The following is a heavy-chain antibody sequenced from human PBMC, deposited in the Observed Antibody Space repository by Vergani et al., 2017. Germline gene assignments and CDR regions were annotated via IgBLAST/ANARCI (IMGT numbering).Heavy chain of an antibody. CDR2: ISSSSSTV. Sequence: EVQLVESGGGLVQPGGSLRLSCAASGFTFNTYTMNWVRQAPGKGLEWISYISSSSSTVYYAASVKGRFTLSRDNARNSLYLQMNSLRAEDTAVYYCAGDRGEQWLAPSNMDVWSEGATVTVSS. J-gene: IGHJ6*03. CDR1: GFTFNTYT. V-gene: IGHV3-48*01. CDR3: AGDRGEQWLAPSNMDV. D-gene: IGHD6-19*01.